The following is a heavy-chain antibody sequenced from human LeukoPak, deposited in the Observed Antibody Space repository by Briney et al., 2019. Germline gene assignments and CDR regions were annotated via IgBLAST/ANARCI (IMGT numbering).Heavy chain of an antibody. CDR1: GFTFSSYA. V-gene: IGHV3-23*01. D-gene: IGHD3-22*01. Sequence: GGSLRLSCAASGFTFSSYAMSWVRQAPGKGLEWVSVISGSGGSTYYADSVKGRFTISRDNSKNTLYLQMNSLRAEDTAVYYCAKSSGYYLEYFQQWGQGTLVTVSS. J-gene: IGHJ1*01. CDR3: AKSSGYYLEYFQQ. CDR2: ISGSGGST.